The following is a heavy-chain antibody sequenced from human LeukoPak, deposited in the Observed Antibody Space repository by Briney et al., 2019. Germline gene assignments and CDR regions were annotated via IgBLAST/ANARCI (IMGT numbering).Heavy chain of an antibody. V-gene: IGHV3-23*01. CDR1: GFTFSSYA. CDR3: ARANRPLIAVAGTSGYFDL. CDR2: ISGSGGST. Sequence: GGSLRRSCAASGFTFSSYAMSWVRQAPGKGLEWVSAISGSGGSTYYADSVKGRFTISRDKSKNTLYLHMNSLRAEDTAVYYCARANRPLIAVAGTSGYFDLWGRGTLVTVSS. J-gene: IGHJ2*01. D-gene: IGHD6-19*01.